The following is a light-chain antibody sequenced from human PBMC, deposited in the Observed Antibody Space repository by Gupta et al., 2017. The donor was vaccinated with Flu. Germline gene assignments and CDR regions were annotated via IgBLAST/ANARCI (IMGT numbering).Light chain of an antibody. CDR3: AAWDDSLSSTRM. CDR1: SSNKGSNY. Sequence: SSNKGSNYVDWYQQLPGTALKILIYRNNRRPSGVPDRFSGSKSGTSASLAISGLRSEDEAHYYCAAWDDSLSSTRMFSGGNKLTVI. CDR2: RNN. J-gene: IGLJ3*02. V-gene: IGLV1-47*01.